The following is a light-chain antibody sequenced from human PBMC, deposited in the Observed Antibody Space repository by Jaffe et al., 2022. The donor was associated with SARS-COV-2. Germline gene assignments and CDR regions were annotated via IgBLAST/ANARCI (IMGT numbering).Light chain of an antibody. CDR3: NSYTSSSTVV. J-gene: IGLJ2*01. CDR2: DVT. CDR1: SSDIGGYNY. V-gene: IGLV2-14*01. Sequence: QSALTQPASVSGSPGQSITISCTGTSSDIGGYNYVSWYQQRPGTAPKLMIYDVTDRPSGVSNRFSGSKSGNTASLTISGLQAEDEADYYCNSYTSSSTVVFGGGTKLTVL.